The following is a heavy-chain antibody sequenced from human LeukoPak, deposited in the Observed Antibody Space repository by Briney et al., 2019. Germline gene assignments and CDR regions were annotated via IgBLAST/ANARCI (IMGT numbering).Heavy chain of an antibody. CDR3: ARNPLGYCSGGSCYGDAFDI. CDR2: ISSSGSTI. V-gene: IGHV3-48*03. D-gene: IGHD2-15*01. J-gene: IGHJ3*02. Sequence: GGSLRLSCAASGFTFSSYEMNWVRQAPGKGLEWVSYISSSGSTIHYADSVKGRFTISRDNAQNSLYLQMNSLRAEDTAVYYCARNPLGYCSGGSCYGDAFDIWGQGTMVTVSS. CDR1: GFTFSSYE.